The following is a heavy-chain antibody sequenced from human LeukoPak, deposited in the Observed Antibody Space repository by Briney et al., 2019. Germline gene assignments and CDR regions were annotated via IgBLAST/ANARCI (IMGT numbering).Heavy chain of an antibody. V-gene: IGHV3-33*08. D-gene: IGHD7-27*01. CDR3: ARDRDWGCSYCSY. CDR1: GFTFGIYS. CDR2: IWFDGSNK. J-gene: IGHJ4*02. Sequence: GRSLRLSCAASGFTFGIYSMHWVRQAPGKGLEWVAVIWFDGSNKYYADSVKGRFTISRDNSKNTLYLQMNSLRAEDTAVYYCARDRDWGCSYCSYWGQGTLVTVSS.